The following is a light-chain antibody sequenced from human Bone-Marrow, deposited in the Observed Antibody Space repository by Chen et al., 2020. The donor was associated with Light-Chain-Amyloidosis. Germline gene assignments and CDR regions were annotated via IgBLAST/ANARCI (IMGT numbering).Light chain of an antibody. CDR2: RDT. Sequence: SYELTQPPAVSVSSGQTARITCSGDDLPTKYAYWYQQKPGQAPVLVIHRDTERPSGISERFSGSSSGTTATLTISGVQAEDEAAYHCQSADSSGTYEVIFGGGTKLTVL. V-gene: IGLV3-25*03. J-gene: IGLJ2*01. CDR1: DLPTKY. CDR3: QSADSSGTYEVI.